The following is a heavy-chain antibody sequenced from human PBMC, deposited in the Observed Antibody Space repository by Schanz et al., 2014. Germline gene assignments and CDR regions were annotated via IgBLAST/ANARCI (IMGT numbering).Heavy chain of an antibody. Sequence: QVQLVQSGVEVKKPGASVKVSCKASGYSFTGYYMNWVRQAPGQGLEWMGRINPNSGGTNYAQKFQGRVTMTRDTSISTAYMELSSLRSDDTAVYYCARESVSRTRLFDPWGQGTLVTVSS. CDR1: GYSFTGYY. CDR3: ARESVSRTRLFDP. CDR2: INPNSGGT. D-gene: IGHD3-3*01. V-gene: IGHV1-2*02. J-gene: IGHJ5*02.